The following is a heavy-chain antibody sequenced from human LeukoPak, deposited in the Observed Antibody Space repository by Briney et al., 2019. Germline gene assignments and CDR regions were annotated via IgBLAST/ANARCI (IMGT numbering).Heavy chain of an antibody. CDR2: INPNSGGT. J-gene: IGHJ4*02. CDR1: GYTFTGYY. V-gene: IGHV1-2*02. Sequence: ASVKVSCKASGYTFTGYYMHWVRQAPGQGLEWMGWINPNSGGTNYAQKFQGRVTMTRDTSISTAYMELSRLRSDDTAVYYCARDMSCLQLLLDYWGQGTLVTVSS. D-gene: IGHD5-24*01. CDR3: ARDMSCLQLLLDY.